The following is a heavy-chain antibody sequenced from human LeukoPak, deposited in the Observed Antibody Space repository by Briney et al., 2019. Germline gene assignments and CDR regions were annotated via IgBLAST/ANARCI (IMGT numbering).Heavy chain of an antibody. D-gene: IGHD5-24*01. CDR1: GFTFNSYA. CDR2: ISGSGGST. J-gene: IGHJ4*02. CDR3: AKGWRRDGYNGRFDY. V-gene: IGHV3-23*01. Sequence: GGSLRLSCAASGFTFNSYAMSWVRQAPGKGLEWVSTISGSGGSTYYADSVKGRFTISRDNSKNTLYLQMNSLRAEDTAVYYCAKGWRRDGYNGRFDYWGQGTLVTVSS.